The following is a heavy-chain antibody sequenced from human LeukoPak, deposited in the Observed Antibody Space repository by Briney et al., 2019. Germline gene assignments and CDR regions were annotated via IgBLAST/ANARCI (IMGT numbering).Heavy chain of an antibody. Sequence: GGSLRLSCAAHGFTFSSYSMTWVRQAPAKGLEWVSSISSSDSYIYYADSVKGRLTISRDNSKNSLYLQMNSLRAEDTGVYYCAREGVVIVRWGQGTLVTVSS. D-gene: IGHD3-22*01. CDR3: AREGVVIVR. V-gene: IGHV3-21*01. J-gene: IGHJ5*02. CDR1: GFTFSSYS. CDR2: ISSSDSYI.